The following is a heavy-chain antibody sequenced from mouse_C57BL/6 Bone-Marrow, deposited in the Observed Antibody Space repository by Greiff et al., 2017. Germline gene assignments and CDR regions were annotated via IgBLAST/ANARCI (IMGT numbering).Heavy chain of an antibody. CDR1: GYTFTSYY. V-gene: IGHV1S81*02. CDR2: IDPSNGGT. CDR3: SRGGYGGFAY. J-gene: IGHJ3*01. Sequence: QVQLQQPGAELVKPGASVKLSCRASGYTFTSYYMYWVKQRPGQGPEWIGEIDPSNGGTNFNEKFKRQATLTVGTASSTAYMQLSSLTSEDSAVYYCSRGGYGGFAYWGQGTLVTGSA. D-gene: IGHD2-2*01.